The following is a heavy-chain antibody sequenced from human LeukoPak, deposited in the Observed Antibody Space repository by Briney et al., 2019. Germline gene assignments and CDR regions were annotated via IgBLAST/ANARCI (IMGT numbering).Heavy chain of an antibody. CDR3: ASASDGRYCSSTSCHPGVY. CDR1: GFAFSDYY. D-gene: IGHD2-2*01. J-gene: IGHJ4*02. V-gene: IGHV3-11*01. Sequence: PGGSLRLSCAASGFAFSDYYMSWTRQAPGKGLEWVSYISSSGSTIYYADSVKGRFTISRDNAKNSLYLQMNSLRAEDTAVYYCASASDGRYCSSTSCHPGVYWGQGTLVTVSS. CDR2: ISSSGSTI.